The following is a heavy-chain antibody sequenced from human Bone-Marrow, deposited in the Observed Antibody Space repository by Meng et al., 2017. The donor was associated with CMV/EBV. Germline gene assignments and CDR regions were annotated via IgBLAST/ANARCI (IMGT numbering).Heavy chain of an antibody. J-gene: IGHJ4*02. CDR3: ARVALVGVTAPFDY. Sequence: GGSLRLSCAASGFTFSSYAMHWVRQAPGKGLEWVAVISYDGSNKYYADSVKGRFTISRDNSKNTLYLQMGSLRPEDMAVYYCARVALVGVTAPFDYWGQGTLVTVSS. D-gene: IGHD1-26*01. CDR1: GFTFSSYA. V-gene: IGHV3-30*14. CDR2: ISYDGSNK.